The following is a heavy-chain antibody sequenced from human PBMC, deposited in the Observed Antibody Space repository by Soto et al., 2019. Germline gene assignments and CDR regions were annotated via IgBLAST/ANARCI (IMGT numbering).Heavy chain of an antibody. CDR2: INPSGGST. D-gene: IGHD6-13*01. V-gene: IGHV1-46*01. Sequence: QVQLVQSGTEVKKPGASVKVSCKASGYSFTIYSIHWVRQATGQGLEWMGIINPSGGSTSYTEKFQGRVTMTRDKSTSTVYMELSSPIDEDTAVYYCARADAANGGASDLWGQGTMGTVSS. CDR3: ARADAANGGASDL. J-gene: IGHJ3*01. CDR1: GYSFTIYS.